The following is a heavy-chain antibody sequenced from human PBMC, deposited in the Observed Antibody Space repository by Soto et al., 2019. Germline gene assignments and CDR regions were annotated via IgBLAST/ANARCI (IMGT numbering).Heavy chain of an antibody. V-gene: IGHV1-8*01. CDR3: ARMATFGSLNWFDP. CDR1: GYSFTNND. Sequence: ASVKVSCKASGYSFTNNDVSWVRQATGQGLEWMGWMNPGSGDTGYAQKFQGRVTMTRDISIATAYMELSSLRSDDTAIYYCARMATFGSLNWFDPWGQGTLGTVSS. J-gene: IGHJ5*02. CDR2: MNPGSGDT. D-gene: IGHD3-16*01.